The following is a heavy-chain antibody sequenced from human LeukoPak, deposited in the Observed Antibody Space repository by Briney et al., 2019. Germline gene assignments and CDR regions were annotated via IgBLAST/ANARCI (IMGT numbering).Heavy chain of an antibody. CDR1: GFTFSSYA. J-gene: IGHJ4*02. CDR2: ISGSGGST. Sequence: PGGSLRLSCAASGFTFSSYAMSWVRQAPGKGLEWVSAISGSGGSTYYADSVKGRFTISRDNAKNSLYLQMNSLRAEDTALYYCAKDTTGGPLDGAGTFDYWGQGTLVTVSS. CDR3: AKDTTGGPLDGAGTFDY. V-gene: IGHV3-23*01. D-gene: IGHD1-1*01.